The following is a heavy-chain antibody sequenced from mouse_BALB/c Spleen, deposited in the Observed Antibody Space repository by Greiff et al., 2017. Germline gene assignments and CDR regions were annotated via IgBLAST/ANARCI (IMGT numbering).Heavy chain of an antibody. Sequence: VQLKESGGGLVQPKGSLKLSCAASGFTFNTYAMNWVRQAPGKGVEWVARIRSKSNNYATYYADSVKDRFTISRDDSQSMLYLQMNNLKTEDTAMYCCVRRGNYPYYAMDYWGQGTSVTVSS. J-gene: IGHJ4*01. D-gene: IGHD2-1*01. CDR2: IRSKSNNYAT. CDR1: GFTFNTYA. CDR3: VRRGNYPYYAMDY. V-gene: IGHV10-1*02.